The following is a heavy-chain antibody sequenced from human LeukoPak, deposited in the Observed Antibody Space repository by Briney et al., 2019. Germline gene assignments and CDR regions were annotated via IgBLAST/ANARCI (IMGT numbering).Heavy chain of an antibody. CDR3: ARVGTLPGGRGRNWFDP. Sequence: ASVKVSCNASGYAFTSCGTSWGRQGPGQGLEWMGWISAYNGNTNYAQKVQGRVTMTTDTSTSTAYMELRSLRSDDTAVYYCARVGTLPGGRGRNWFDPWGQGTLVTVSS. J-gene: IGHJ5*02. V-gene: IGHV1-18*01. D-gene: IGHD2-15*01. CDR2: ISAYNGNT. CDR1: GYAFTSCG.